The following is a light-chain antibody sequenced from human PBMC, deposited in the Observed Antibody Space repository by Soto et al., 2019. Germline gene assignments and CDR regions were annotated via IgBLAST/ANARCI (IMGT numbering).Light chain of an antibody. CDR2: AAS. CDR3: QQYYSYPRGLT. V-gene: IGKV1-8*01. Sequence: AIRMTQSPSSFSASTGDRVTITCRASQGISSYLAWYQQKPGKAPKLLIYAASTLQSGVPSRFSGSGSGTDCTLTISCLQSEDFATYYCQQYYSYPRGLTFGGGTKVEIK. J-gene: IGKJ4*01. CDR1: QGISSY.